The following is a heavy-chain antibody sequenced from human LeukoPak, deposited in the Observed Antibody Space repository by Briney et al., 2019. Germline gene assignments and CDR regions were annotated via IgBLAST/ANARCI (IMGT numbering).Heavy chain of an antibody. Sequence: ASVKVSCKASGYTFTGYYMHWVRQAPGQGLEWMGWINPNSGGTNYAQEFQGRVTMTRDTSISAAYMELSRLRSDDTAVYYCARDPYDFWSGYLFDYWGQGTLVTVSS. CDR3: ARDPYDFWSGYLFDY. V-gene: IGHV1-2*02. D-gene: IGHD3-3*01. CDR1: GYTFTGYY. CDR2: INPNSGGT. J-gene: IGHJ4*02.